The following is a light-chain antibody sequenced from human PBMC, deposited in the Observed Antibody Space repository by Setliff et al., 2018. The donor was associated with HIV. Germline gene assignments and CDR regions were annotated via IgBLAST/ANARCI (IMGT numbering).Light chain of an antibody. Sequence: DIQLTQSPSFLSASVGDRVTITCRASQGISNYLAWYQQKPGKAPQLLIYAASTLQGGVPSRFSGSGSGTEFTLTISSLQPEDFATYYCQEFDTFGPGTKVDIK. CDR1: QGISNY. V-gene: IGKV1-9*01. J-gene: IGKJ3*01. CDR3: QEFDT. CDR2: AAS.